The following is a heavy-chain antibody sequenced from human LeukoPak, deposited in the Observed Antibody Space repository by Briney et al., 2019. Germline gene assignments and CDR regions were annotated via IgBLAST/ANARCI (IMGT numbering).Heavy chain of an antibody. Sequence: GASVKVSCKASGGTFSSYAISWVRQAPGQGLEWMGGIIPIFGTANYAQKFQGRVTITADESTSTAYMELSSLRSEDTAVYYCATRPPSETYYGVLDYWGQGTLVTVSS. CDR1: GGTFSSYA. CDR3: ATRPPSETYYGVLDY. V-gene: IGHV1-69*13. CDR2: IIPIFGTA. J-gene: IGHJ4*02. D-gene: IGHD3-16*01.